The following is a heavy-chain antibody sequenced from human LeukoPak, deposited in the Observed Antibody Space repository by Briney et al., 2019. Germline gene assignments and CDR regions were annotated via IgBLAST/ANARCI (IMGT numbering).Heavy chain of an antibody. Sequence: SETLSLTCTVSGGSISSYYWSWIRQPPGKGLEWIGYIYYSGSTNYNPSLKSRVTISVDTSKNQFSLKLSSVTAADTAVYYCARRDLGWAEVAGIKLNYYYYMDVWGKGTTVTISS. CDR2: IYYSGST. CDR3: ARRDLGWAEVAGIKLNYYYYMDV. CDR1: GGSISSYY. V-gene: IGHV4-59*12. J-gene: IGHJ6*03. D-gene: IGHD6-19*01.